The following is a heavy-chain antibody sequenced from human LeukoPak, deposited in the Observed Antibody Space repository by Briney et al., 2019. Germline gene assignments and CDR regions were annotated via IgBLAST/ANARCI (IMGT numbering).Heavy chain of an antibody. CDR3: ASLGKHYGDFDY. CDR1: GGSISSYY. J-gene: IGHJ4*02. D-gene: IGHD4-17*01. V-gene: IGHV4-59*01. Sequence: SETLSLTCTVSGGSISSYYWSWIRQPPGKGLEWIGYIYYSGSTNYNPSLKSRVTISVDTSKNQFSLKLSSVTAADTAVYYCASLGKHYGDFDYWGQGTLVTVSS. CDR2: IYYSGST.